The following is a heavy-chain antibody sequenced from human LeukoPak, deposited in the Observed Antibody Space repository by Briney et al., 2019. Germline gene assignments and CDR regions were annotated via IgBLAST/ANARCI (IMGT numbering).Heavy chain of an antibody. D-gene: IGHD4-4*01. CDR2: INRYNGKT. J-gene: IGHJ4*02. V-gene: IGHV1-18*01. CDR1: GSRSTSYG. Sequence: GASVTVSCKVSGSRSTSYGIHWVRQAPGQGLEWMGWINRYNGKTNYGQKFQGRVTMTTDTSTSTTYMELRSLRSDDTAVYYCARDLGVTTKDPFEYWGQGTLVTVPS. CDR3: ARDLGVTTKDPFEY.